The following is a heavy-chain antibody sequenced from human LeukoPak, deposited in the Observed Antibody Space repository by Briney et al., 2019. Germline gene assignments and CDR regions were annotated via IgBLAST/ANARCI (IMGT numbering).Heavy chain of an antibody. V-gene: IGHV1-3*01. J-gene: IGHJ4*02. CDR2: INVVNGNT. Sequence: ASVKVSCKTSRYTFSDYYIHWVRQAPGQGLEWMGWINVVNGNTKLSQKFQERVIITSDTSASTTYMEMSSLRFDDTAMYYCARAPLTTYPRWGQGTLVTVSS. CDR3: ARAPLTTYPR. D-gene: IGHD2/OR15-2a*01. CDR1: RYTFSDYY.